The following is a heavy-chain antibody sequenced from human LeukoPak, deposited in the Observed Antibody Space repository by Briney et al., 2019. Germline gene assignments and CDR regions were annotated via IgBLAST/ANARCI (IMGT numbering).Heavy chain of an antibody. CDR2: IYYSGST. CDR3: ARAPTVTTGDWFDP. CDR1: GGSISSGGYY. Sequence: SQTLSLTCTVSGGSISSGGYYWSWIRQHPGKGLEWIGYIYYSGSTYYNPSLKSRLTITVDTSKNQFSLKLSSVTAADTAVYYCARAPTVTTGDWFDPWGQGTLVTVSS. D-gene: IGHD4-17*01. V-gene: IGHV4-31*03. J-gene: IGHJ5*02.